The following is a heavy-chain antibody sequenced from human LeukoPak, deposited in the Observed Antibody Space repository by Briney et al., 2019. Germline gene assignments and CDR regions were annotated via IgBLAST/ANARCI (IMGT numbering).Heavy chain of an antibody. J-gene: IGHJ4*02. Sequence: GGSLRLSCAVSGFTFDDYGMSWVRQAPGRGLEWVSGINWDGGTTGYADSVGGRFTMSRDNAKNSLYLQMNSLGAEDTAVYYCARGRSGWYHNFDYWGQGTLVTVSS. CDR1: GFTFDDYG. D-gene: IGHD6-19*01. V-gene: IGHV3-20*04. CDR3: ARGRSGWYHNFDY. CDR2: INWDGGTT.